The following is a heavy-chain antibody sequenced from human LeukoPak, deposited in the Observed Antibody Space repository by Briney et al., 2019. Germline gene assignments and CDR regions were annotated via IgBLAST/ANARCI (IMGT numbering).Heavy chain of an antibody. V-gene: IGHV3-11*01. Sequence: GGSLRLSRVASGFTFSNYYMSWVRQAPGKGLEWISYITRSGGFYADSVKGRFTISRDNAKNSLYLQMNSLRFEDTAVYYCARDGDTTSKVDYLGQGTLVTVSS. CDR3: ARDGDTTSKVDY. CDR2: ITRSGG. CDR1: GFTFSNYY. J-gene: IGHJ4*02. D-gene: IGHD7-27*01.